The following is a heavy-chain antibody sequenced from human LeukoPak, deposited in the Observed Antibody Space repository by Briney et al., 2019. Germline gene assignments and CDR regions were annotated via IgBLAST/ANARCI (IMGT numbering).Heavy chain of an antibody. Sequence: SETLPLTCAVYGGSSSGYYWRWIRQPPGKELEWIGEINHSGSTNYNPSLKSRVTISVDTSKNQFSLKLSSVTAADTAVYYCARRYDYVWGSYRYSWTPYFDYWGQGTLVTVSS. V-gene: IGHV4-34*01. J-gene: IGHJ4*02. CDR3: ARRYDYVWGSYRYSWTPYFDY. CDR2: INHSGST. CDR1: GGSSSGYY. D-gene: IGHD3-16*02.